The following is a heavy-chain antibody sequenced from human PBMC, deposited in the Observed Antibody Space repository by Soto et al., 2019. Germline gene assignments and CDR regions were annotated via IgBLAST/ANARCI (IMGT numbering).Heavy chain of an antibody. D-gene: IGHD3-22*01. J-gene: IGHJ6*02. CDR1: GFTVSSNY. CDR2: IYSGGST. CDR3: ARDKDDSSGYYYYYYGMDV. V-gene: IGHV3-66*01. Sequence: GGSLRLSCAASGFTVSSNYMSLVRQAPGKGLEWVSVIYSGGSTYYADSVKGRFTISRDNSKNTLYLQMNSLRAEDTAVYYCARDKDDSSGYYYYYYGMDVWGQGTTVTV.